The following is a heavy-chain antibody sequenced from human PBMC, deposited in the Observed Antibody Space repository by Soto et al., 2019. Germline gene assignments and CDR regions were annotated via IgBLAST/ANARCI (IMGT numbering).Heavy chain of an antibody. J-gene: IGHJ4*02. D-gene: IGHD2-8*01. V-gene: IGHV4-34*01. CDR2: INHSGST. Sequence: LSLTCAVYGGSFSGYYWSWIRQPPGKGLEWIGEINHSGSTNYNPSLKSRVTISVDTSKNQFSLKLSSVTAADTAVYYCARGGIVLMVYARDFDYWGQGTLVTVSS. CDR1: GGSFSGYY. CDR3: ARGGIVLMVYARDFDY.